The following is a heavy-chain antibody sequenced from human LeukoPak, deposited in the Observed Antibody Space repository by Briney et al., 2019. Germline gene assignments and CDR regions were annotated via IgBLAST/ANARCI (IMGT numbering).Heavy chain of an antibody. V-gene: IGHV3-74*01. J-gene: IGHJ4*02. D-gene: IGHD3-10*01. CDR3: AREFYGSGSYYLDY. CDR2: INDDGTST. Sequence: GGSLRLSCAPSGFTFSSYWMHWVRQAPGRGLVWVSRINDDGTSTSYADSVKGRFTISRDNAKNTLYLQMNSLRAEDTAVYYCAREFYGSGSYYLDYWGQGTLVTVSS. CDR1: GFTFSSYW.